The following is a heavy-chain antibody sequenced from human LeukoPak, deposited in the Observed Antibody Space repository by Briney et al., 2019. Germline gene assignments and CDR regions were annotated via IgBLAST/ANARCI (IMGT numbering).Heavy chain of an antibody. CDR2: ISWNSGSI. D-gene: IGHD3-22*01. J-gene: IGHJ4*02. CDR3: AKGGRRYYDSSGYYFDY. V-gene: IGHV3-9*01. Sequence: GGSLRLSCAASGFTFDDYAMPWVRQAPGKGLEWVSGISWNSGSIGYADSVKGRFTISRDNAKNSLYLQMNSLRAEDTALYYCAKGGRRYYDSSGYYFDYWGQGTLVTVSS. CDR1: GFTFDDYA.